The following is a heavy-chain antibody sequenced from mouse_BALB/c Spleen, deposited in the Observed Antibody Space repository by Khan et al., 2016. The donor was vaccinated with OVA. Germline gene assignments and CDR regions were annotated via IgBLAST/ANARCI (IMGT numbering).Heavy chain of an antibody. CDR1: GYTFTSYT. D-gene: IGHD2-14*01. Sequence: QVRLQQSGAELARPGASVKMSCKASGYTFTSYTIHWIKERPGQGLEWIGNINPSNGYTNYNQKFKDKATLTTDKSSTTAYLQLSSLTSDDSAVXNCVRDGAYHRNDGWFAYWGQGTLVTVSA. V-gene: IGHV1-4*01. J-gene: IGHJ3*01. CDR2: INPSNGYT. CDR3: VRDGAYHRNDGWFAY.